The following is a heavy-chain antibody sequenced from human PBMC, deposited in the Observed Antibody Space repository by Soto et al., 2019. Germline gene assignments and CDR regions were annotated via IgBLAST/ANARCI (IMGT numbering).Heavy chain of an antibody. V-gene: IGHV3-72*01. CDR3: ARVRYSGYDFDY. CDR1: GFTFSDHY. J-gene: IGHJ4*02. D-gene: IGHD5-12*01. Sequence: GGSLRLSCAASGFTFSDHYMDWVRQAPGKGLEWVARSRNKANSYTAEYAASVKGRFSISRDASKNSLYLQMNSLKTEDTAVYYCARVRYSGYDFDYWGQGTLVTVSS. CDR2: SRNKANSYTA.